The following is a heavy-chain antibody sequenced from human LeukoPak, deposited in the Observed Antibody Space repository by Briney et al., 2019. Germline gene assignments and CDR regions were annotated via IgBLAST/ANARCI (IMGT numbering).Heavy chain of an antibody. CDR1: GYSISSGYY. D-gene: IGHD3-22*01. CDR3: ARDGPTYYYDNSGHYYDY. Sequence: SETLSLTCGVSGYSISSGYYWGWIRQPPGKGLEWIGSIYHSGSAYYNPSVKSRVTISVDTSKNQFSLKLRSVTAADTAVYYCARDGPTYYYDNSGHYYDYWGQGTLVTVSS. J-gene: IGHJ4*02. CDR2: IYHSGSA. V-gene: IGHV4-38-2*02.